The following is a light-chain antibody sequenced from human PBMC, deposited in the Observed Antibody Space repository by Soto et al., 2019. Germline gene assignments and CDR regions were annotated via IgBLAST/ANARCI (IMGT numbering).Light chain of an antibody. Sequence: EILLWQSPDTLSLSLGETATLSCRASQSVGIYLAWYQQKPGQAPRLLIYGASSRATGIPDRFSGSGSGTDFTLTISRLEPEDFAVYYCQQYGSSPITFGQGTRLEIK. CDR2: GAS. J-gene: IGKJ5*01. CDR3: QQYGSSPIT. V-gene: IGKV3-20*01. CDR1: QSVGIY.